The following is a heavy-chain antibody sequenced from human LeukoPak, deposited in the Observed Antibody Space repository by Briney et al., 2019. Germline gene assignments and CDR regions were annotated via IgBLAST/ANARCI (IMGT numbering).Heavy chain of an antibody. V-gene: IGHV4-30-4*01. CDR1: GGSINSDGYY. D-gene: IGHD3-22*01. CDR2: ISYSGSP. CDR3: ARRHGDHYYDSSGYYYDPPYYGMDV. Sequence: PSQTLSLTCTVSGGSINSDGYYWTWIRQPPGKGLEWIGYISYSGSPHYTPSLESRISISMDTSKNQFSLKLSSVTAADTAVYYCARRHGDHYYDSSGYYYDPPYYGMDVWGQGTTVTVSS. J-gene: IGHJ6*02.